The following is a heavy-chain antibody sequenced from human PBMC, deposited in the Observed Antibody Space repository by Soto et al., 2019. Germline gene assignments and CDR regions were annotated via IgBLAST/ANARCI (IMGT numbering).Heavy chain of an antibody. J-gene: IGHJ4*02. V-gene: IGHV3-23*01. CDR3: AKSTKDDFWSGYYFRY. D-gene: IGHD3-3*01. Sequence: GGSLRLSCAASGFTFSSYAMSWVRQAPGKGLEWVSAISGSGGSTYYADSVKGRFTISRDNSKNTLYLQMNSLRAEDTAVYYCAKSTKDDFWSGYYFRYWGQGTLVTVSS. CDR2: ISGSGGST. CDR1: GFTFSSYA.